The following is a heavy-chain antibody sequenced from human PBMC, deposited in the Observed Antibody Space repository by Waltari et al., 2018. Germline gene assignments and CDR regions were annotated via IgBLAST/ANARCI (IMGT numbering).Heavy chain of an antibody. Sequence: EVQLVESGGGLVQPGGSLRLSCAASGFTFSSYSMTWVRQAPGKGLEWVSYISSSSSTIYYADSVKGRFTISRDNAKNSLYLQMNSLRAEDTAVYYCARDLTTTDYYYYYMDVWGKGTTVTVSS. J-gene: IGHJ6*03. CDR1: GFTFSSYS. D-gene: IGHD7-27*01. CDR2: ISSSSSTI. CDR3: ARDLTTTDYYYYYMDV. V-gene: IGHV3-48*01.